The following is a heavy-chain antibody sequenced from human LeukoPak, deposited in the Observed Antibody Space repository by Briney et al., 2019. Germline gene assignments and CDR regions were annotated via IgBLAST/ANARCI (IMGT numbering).Heavy chain of an antibody. D-gene: IGHD3-16*02. Sequence: PGGSLRLSSAASGFTFSNYDIHWVCQVTGKRLEWVSSIDTAGKTYYTDSAKGRFILSRENVKTSVYLQMDSLGAGDTAVYYCTRERVGVGRLSDLDYWGQGTLVTVSS. CDR3: TRERVGVGRLSDLDY. J-gene: IGHJ4*02. CDR1: GFTFSNYD. CDR2: IDTAGKT. V-gene: IGHV3-13*04.